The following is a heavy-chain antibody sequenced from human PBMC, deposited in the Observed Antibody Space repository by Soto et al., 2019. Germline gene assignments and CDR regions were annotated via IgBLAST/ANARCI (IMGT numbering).Heavy chain of an antibody. J-gene: IGHJ6*03. Sequence: QVQLVQSGTEVKKPGASVKVSCKTSGYTFTTYIITWVRQAPGQGLEWVGWIAAYNGHTNYAQKFQDRVTMTMDTSTSTAYMELMSLRSDDTAVYYCARDRGVAPPVAGNTHYYYYMDVWGKGTTVTVSS. V-gene: IGHV1-18*01. D-gene: IGHD6-19*01. CDR2: IAAYNGHT. CDR3: ARDRGVAPPVAGNTHYYYYMDV. CDR1: GYTFTTYI.